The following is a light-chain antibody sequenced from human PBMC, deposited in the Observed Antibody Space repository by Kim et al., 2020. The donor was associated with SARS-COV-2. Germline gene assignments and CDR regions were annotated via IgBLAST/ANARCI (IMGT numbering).Light chain of an antibody. V-gene: IGKV1-9*01. CDR1: QGISSY. CDR2: AAS. Sequence: ASIGDRVTIPCRASQGISSYLAWYQQKPGKVPKLLIYAASTLQSGVPSRFSGSGSGTDFTLTISSLQPEDFATYYCQQVNSYPFTFGGGTKVDIK. J-gene: IGKJ4*01. CDR3: QQVNSYPFT.